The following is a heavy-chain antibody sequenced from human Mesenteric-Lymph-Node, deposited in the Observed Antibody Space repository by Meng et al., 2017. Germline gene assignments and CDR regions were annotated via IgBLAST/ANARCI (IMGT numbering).Heavy chain of an antibody. CDR3: GRDLCTSCYVRGRWFDP. D-gene: IGHD2-2*01. CDR2: ISAHNGNT. J-gene: IGHJ5*02. V-gene: IGHV1-18*01. Sequence: ASVKVSCKGSGYTFTDYGISWVRQAPGQGLEWMGWISAHNGNTNYPQKFKGRLTMTTDTSTSTAYMELSSLRSDDTAVYYCGRDLCTSCYVRGRWFDPWGQGTLVTVSS. CDR1: GYTFTDYG.